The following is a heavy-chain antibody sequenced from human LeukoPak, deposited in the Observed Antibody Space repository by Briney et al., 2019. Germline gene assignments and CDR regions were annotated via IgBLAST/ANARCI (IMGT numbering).Heavy chain of an antibody. J-gene: IGHJ5*02. Sequence: PSETLSLTCTVSGGSISSYYWSWLRQPAGKGLEWIGRIYTSGSTNYNPSLTSRVTMSVDTSKNQFSLKLSSVTAADTAVYYCARDLVYGSGYNWFDPWGQGTLVTVSS. CDR3: ARDLVYGSGYNWFDP. V-gene: IGHV4-4*07. CDR2: IYTSGST. D-gene: IGHD3-10*01. CDR1: GGSISSYY.